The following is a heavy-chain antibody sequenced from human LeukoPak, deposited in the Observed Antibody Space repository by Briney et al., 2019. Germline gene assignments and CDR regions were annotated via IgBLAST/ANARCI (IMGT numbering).Heavy chain of an antibody. CDR2: MYHNGST. CDR3: ARHPSGRMWLQQGGWFDP. CDR1: GVSISNYY. V-gene: IGHV4-59*08. Sequence: SETLSLTCAVSGVSISNYYWSWIRQPPGKWLEWIGSMYHNGSTYYNPSLKSRVTISVDTSKNQFSLKLTSVTAADTAVYYCARHPSGRMWLQQGGWFDPWGQGTLVTVSS. D-gene: IGHD5-24*01. J-gene: IGHJ5*02.